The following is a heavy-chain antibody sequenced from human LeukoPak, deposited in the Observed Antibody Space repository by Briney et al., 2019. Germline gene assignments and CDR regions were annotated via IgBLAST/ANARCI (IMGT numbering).Heavy chain of an antibody. CDR2: ISWNSGSI. V-gene: IGHV3-9*01. CDR1: GFTFDDYA. J-gene: IGHJ3*02. Sequence: PGGSLRLSCAASGFTFDDYAMHWVRQAPGKGLEWVSGISWNSGSIGYADSVKGRFTISRDNSKNTLYLQMNSLRAEDTAVYYCARTRVVVTADDAFDIWGQGTMVTVSS. D-gene: IGHD2-21*02. CDR3: ARTRVVVTADDAFDI.